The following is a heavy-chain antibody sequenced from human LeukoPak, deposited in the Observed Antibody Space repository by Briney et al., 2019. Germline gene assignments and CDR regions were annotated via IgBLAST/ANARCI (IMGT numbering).Heavy chain of an antibody. J-gene: IGHJ4*02. CDR1: GYTLTESS. CDR3: ASTTLHSPIHYESSGYSYYFDY. CDR2: FDPEDGET. D-gene: IGHD3-22*01. Sequence: GPSVKVSCEVSGYTLTESSMLGVRQAPGKGVEWGGGFDPEDGETIYAQTLQGRVTITADESTSTAYMELSSLKSEDTAVYYCASTTLHSPIHYESSGYSYYFDYWGQGALVTVPS. V-gene: IGHV1-24*01.